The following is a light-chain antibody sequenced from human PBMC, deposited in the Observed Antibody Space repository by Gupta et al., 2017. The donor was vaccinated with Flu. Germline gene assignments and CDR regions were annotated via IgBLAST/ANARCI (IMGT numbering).Light chain of an antibody. V-gene: IGLV1-51*01. CDR1: ISNIGDHY. CDR2: DND. CDR3: GSWASSLSAVV. J-gene: IGLJ2*01. Sequence: NVTISCSGSISNIGDHYVSWYHQLPGTAHTLLIYDNDKRPSGIPDRFSGSKSGTSATLCIAGLQTGDEAYFPCGSWASSLSAVVFGGGTKLTVL.